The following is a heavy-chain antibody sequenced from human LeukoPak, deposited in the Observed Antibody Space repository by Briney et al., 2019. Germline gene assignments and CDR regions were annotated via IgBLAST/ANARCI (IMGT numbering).Heavy chain of an antibody. CDR3: ARESYYYGSGRYNWFDP. J-gene: IGHJ5*02. V-gene: IGHV4-59*01. CDR1: GFTFSNAW. Sequence: SGGSLRLSCAASGFTFSNAWMSWVRQPPGKGLEWIGYIYYSGSTNYNPSLKSRVTISVDTSKNQFSLKLSSVTAADTAVYYCARESYYYGSGRYNWFDPWGQGTLVTVSS. D-gene: IGHD3-10*01. CDR2: IYYSGST.